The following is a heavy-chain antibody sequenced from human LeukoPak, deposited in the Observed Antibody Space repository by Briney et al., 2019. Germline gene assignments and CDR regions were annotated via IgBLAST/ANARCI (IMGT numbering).Heavy chain of an antibody. V-gene: IGHV3-7*01. Sequence: GGSLRLSCAASGFTFTTYWMGWVRQAPWKGLEWVANINEDGSEKYYVDSVKGRFTISRGNAKNSLYLQMNSLRAEDAAVYYCARPLKYYYGSETYFWFDPWGQGTLVTVSS. CDR1: GFTFTTYW. CDR3: ARPLKYYYGSETYFWFDP. D-gene: IGHD3-10*01. J-gene: IGHJ5*02. CDR2: INEDGSEK.